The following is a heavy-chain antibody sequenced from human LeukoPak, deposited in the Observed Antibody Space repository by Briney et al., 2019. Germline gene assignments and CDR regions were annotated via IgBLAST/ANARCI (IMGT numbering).Heavy chain of an antibody. V-gene: IGHV4-39*01. CDR1: GGSISSGSYY. CDR2: IYYSGST. D-gene: IGHD6-13*01. Sequence: PSETLSLTCTVSGGSISSGSYYWGWIRQPPGKGLEWIGSIYYSGSTYYNPPLKSRVTISVDTSKNQFSLKLSSVTAADTAVYYCARSSGSSWYGFDPWGQGTLVTVSS. J-gene: IGHJ5*02. CDR3: ARSSGSSWYGFDP.